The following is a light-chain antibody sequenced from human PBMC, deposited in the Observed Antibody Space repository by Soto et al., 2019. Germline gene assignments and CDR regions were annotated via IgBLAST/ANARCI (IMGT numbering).Light chain of an antibody. CDR3: QDYGSSRT. CDR2: AAS. Sequence: EIVLTQSPGTLSLSPGERATLSCWASQSLTSNYLAWYQQKPGQAPRLLIYAASSRATGIPDRFSASGSGTDFTLTISRLEPEDSAVYYCQDYGSSRTFGQGTKVEIK. CDR1: QSLTSNY. J-gene: IGKJ1*01. V-gene: IGKV3-20*01.